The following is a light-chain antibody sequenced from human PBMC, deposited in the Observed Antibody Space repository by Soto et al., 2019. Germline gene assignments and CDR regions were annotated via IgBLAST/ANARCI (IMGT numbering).Light chain of an antibody. CDR2: GAS. CDR1: QSVGSN. J-gene: IGKJ5*01. Sequence: EIVMPQSPATLSVSPGERATLSCRASQSVGSNLVWYQRRPGQTPRVLIYGASTRSTGIPARFSGSGSGTDFTLTISRLEPEDFAVYYCQQYGSSPITFGQGIRLEIK. V-gene: IGKV3-15*01. CDR3: QQYGSSPIT.